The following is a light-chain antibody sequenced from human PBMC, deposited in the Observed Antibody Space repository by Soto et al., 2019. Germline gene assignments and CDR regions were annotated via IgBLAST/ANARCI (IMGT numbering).Light chain of an antibody. Sequence: EIVLTQSPATLSLSPGERATLSCRASQSVSSYLAWYQQKPGQAPRLLIYDASNMATGIPARFSGSGSGTDFTLTISILEPEDFAVYYCQQRSNWPPKYTFGQGTKLEIK. CDR3: QQRSNWPPKYT. CDR2: DAS. V-gene: IGKV3-11*01. CDR1: QSVSSY. J-gene: IGKJ2*01.